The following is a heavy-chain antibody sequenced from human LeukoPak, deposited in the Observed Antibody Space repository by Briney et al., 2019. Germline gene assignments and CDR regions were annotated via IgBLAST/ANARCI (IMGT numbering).Heavy chain of an antibody. Sequence: PGGSLRLSCAAAGFTFRSFALGWVRQAPGKGLEWVSGVSYTRVATYYGDSVKGRFTISRDDSQNILYLQMNGLRAEDTAVYFCAKAFREFGTSSSYSSFDTWGQGTMVTVSS. CDR2: VSYTRVAT. J-gene: IGHJ3*02. V-gene: IGHV3-23*01. D-gene: IGHD5-18*01. CDR1: GFTFRSFA. CDR3: AKAFREFGTSSSYSSFDT.